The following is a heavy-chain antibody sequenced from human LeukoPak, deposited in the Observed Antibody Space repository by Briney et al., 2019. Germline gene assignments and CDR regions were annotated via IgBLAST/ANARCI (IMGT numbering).Heavy chain of an antibody. J-gene: IGHJ4*02. D-gene: IGHD3-10*01. CDR1: GGTFSSYA. CDR2: IIPIFGTA. V-gene: IGHV1-69*01. CDR3: ARESKRYGSGRTFGYFDY. Sequence: GGSLRLSCAASGGTFSSYAISWVRQAPGQGLEWMGGIIPIFGTANYAQKFQGRVTITADESTSTAYMELSSLRSEDTAVYYCARESKRYGSGRTFGYFDYWGQGTLVTVSS.